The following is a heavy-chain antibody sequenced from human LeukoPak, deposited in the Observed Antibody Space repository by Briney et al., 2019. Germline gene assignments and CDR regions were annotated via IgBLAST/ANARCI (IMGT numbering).Heavy chain of an antibody. CDR1: GFTFSSYW. CDR3: ARPGIWERAFDI. V-gene: IGHV3-74*01. D-gene: IGHD1-1*01. J-gene: IGHJ3*02. Sequence: GGSLRLSCAASGFTFSSYWMHWVRQAPGKGLVWVSRINSDGSSTSYADSVKGRFTISRDNGKNTLYLQMNSLRAEDTAVYYCARPGIWERAFDIWGQGTMVTVSS. CDR2: INSDGSST.